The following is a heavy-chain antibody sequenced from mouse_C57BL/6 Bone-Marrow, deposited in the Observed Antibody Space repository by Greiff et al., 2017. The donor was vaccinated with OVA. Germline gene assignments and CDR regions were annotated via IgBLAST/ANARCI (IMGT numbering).Heavy chain of an antibody. Sequence: QVQLQQPGAELVKPGASVKMSCKASGYTFTSYWITWVKQRPGQGLEWIGDIYPGSGSTNYNEKFKSKATLTVDTSSSTAYMQLSSLTSEDSAVYYCARGIGYYYGSRHWGQGTTLTVSS. CDR2: IYPGSGST. CDR1: GYTFTSYW. D-gene: IGHD1-1*01. CDR3: ARGIGYYYGSRH. J-gene: IGHJ2*01. V-gene: IGHV1-55*01.